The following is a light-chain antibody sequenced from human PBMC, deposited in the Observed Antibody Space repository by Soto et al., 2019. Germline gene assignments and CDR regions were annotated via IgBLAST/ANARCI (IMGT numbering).Light chain of an antibody. CDR2: EVS. J-gene: IGLJ1*01. Sequence: QSALTQPASVSGSPGQPITISSTGTSGDVGGYNYVSWYQQHPGKAPKLMIYEVSNRPSGVSNRFSGSKSGNTASLTISGLQAEDEADYYCSSYTSSSTQVFGTGTKLTVL. V-gene: IGLV2-14*01. CDR1: SGDVGGYNY. CDR3: SSYTSSSTQV.